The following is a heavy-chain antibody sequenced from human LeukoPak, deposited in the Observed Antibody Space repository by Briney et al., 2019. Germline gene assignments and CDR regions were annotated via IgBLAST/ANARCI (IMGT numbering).Heavy chain of an antibody. D-gene: IGHD6-19*01. V-gene: IGHV1-2*06. CDR3: ASAAYTGAWYVY. Sequence: GASVKVSCKASGYTFTDYYMHWVRQAPGQGLEWMGRINPDSGGTNYIQRFQGRVTMTRDTSISTAYLELTWLRSDDTAVYYRASAAYTGAWYVYWGPGTLVTVSS. CDR1: GYTFTDYY. CDR2: INPDSGGT. J-gene: IGHJ4*02.